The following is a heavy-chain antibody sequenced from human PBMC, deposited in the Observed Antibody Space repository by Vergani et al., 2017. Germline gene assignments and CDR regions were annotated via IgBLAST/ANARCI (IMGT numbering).Heavy chain of an antibody. V-gene: IGHV3-7*01. CDR1: GFMFSNYW. D-gene: IGHD2-21*02. J-gene: IGHJ3*02. CDR2: IKQDGSEK. CDR3: ARPSASGDYYSLDI. Sequence: EVQLVESGGDLVKPGGSLRLSCAASGFMFSNYWMNWVRQAPGKGLEWVANIKQDGSEKYYVDSVRGRFTISRDNAKISLYLQSNSLRAEDTAVYHCARPSASGDYYSLDIWGQGTMVTVSS.